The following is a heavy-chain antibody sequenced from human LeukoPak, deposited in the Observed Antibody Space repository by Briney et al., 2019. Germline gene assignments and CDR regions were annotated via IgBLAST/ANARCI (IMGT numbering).Heavy chain of an antibody. CDR2: IYYSGST. D-gene: IGHD4-23*01. CDR3: ARGAHKRDDYGGFFDY. J-gene: IGHJ4*02. V-gene: IGHV4-39*01. Sequence: PSETLSLTCTVSGGSISSSSYYWGWIRQPPGKGLEWIGRIYYSGSTYYNPSLKRRVTISVDTPKNQFSLKLSSVTAADTAVYYCARGAHKRDDYGGFFDYWGQGTLVTVSS. CDR1: GGSISSSSYY.